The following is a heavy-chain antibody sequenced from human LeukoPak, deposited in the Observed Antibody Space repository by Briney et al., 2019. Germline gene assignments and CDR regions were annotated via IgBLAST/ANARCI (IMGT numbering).Heavy chain of an antibody. CDR1: GGSISSSSYY. D-gene: IGHD1-26*01. V-gene: IGHV4-39*07. Sequence: SETLSLTCTVSGGSISSSSYYWGWIRQPPGKGLEWIGSIYYSGSTYYNPSLKSRVTISVDTSKNQFSLKLSSVTAADTAVYYCARERWELLYRDAFDIWGQGTMVTVSS. J-gene: IGHJ3*02. CDR2: IYYSGST. CDR3: ARERWELLYRDAFDI.